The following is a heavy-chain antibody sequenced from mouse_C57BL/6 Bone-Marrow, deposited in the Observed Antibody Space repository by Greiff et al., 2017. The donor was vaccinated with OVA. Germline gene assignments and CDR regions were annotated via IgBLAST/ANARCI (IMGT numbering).Heavy chain of an antibody. CDR3: ARVGTTVVAEWYFDV. D-gene: IGHD1-1*01. Sequence: EVQLQESGGGLVKPGGSLKLSCAASGFTFSSYAMSWVRQTPEKRLEWVATISAGGSYTYYPDNVKGRFTISRDKAKNNLYLQMSHLKSENTAMYACARVGTTVVAEWYFDVWGTGTTVTVSS. CDR2: ISAGGSYT. V-gene: IGHV5-4*01. J-gene: IGHJ1*03. CDR1: GFTFSSYA.